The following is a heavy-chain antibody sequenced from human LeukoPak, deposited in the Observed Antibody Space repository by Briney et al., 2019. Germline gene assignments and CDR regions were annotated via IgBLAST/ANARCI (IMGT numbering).Heavy chain of an antibody. Sequence: SETLSLTCTVSGVSSSSSYWSWIRQPPGKGLEWIGYIFYTGDSNHNPSFKSRVSISLDTPKDQISLKLSSVTAADTAVYYCARHRFASPLDSWGQGTLVTVSS. J-gene: IGHJ4*02. CDR2: IFYTGDS. D-gene: IGHD2-21*01. CDR1: GVSSSSSY. V-gene: IGHV4-59*08. CDR3: ARHRFASPLDS.